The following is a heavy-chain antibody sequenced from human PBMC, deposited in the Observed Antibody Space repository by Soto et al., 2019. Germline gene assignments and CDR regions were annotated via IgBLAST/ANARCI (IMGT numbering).Heavy chain of an antibody. Sequence: GGSLRLSCAASGFTFSNYWMSWVRQAPGKGLEWVANIKQDGSEKYYVDSVKGRFTISRDNAKNSLYLEMSNLRAEDTAVYYCAALIVVVMYPDYWGQGTLVTLSS. CDR1: GFTFSNYW. J-gene: IGHJ4*02. CDR2: IKQDGSEK. V-gene: IGHV3-7*02. CDR3: AALIVVVMYPDY. D-gene: IGHD3-22*01.